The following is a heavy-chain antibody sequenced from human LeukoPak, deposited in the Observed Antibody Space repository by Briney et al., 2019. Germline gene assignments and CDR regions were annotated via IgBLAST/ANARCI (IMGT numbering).Heavy chain of an antibody. CDR2: IYHSGST. Sequence: SETLSLTCTVSGYSISSGYYWGWIRQPPGKGLEWIGSIYHSGSTYYNPSLRSRVTISVDTSKNHFSLKVRSVIDADTAVYYCARVAAKTVDYWGQGTLVTVSS. CDR3: ARVAAKTVDY. J-gene: IGHJ4*02. CDR1: GYSISSGYY. V-gene: IGHV4-38-2*02. D-gene: IGHD2-15*01.